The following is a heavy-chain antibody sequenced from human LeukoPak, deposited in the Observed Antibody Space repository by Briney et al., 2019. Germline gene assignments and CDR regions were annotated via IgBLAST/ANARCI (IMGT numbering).Heavy chain of an antibody. CDR2: ISSSSSYI. Sequence: GGSLRLSCAASGFTFSSYSMNWVRQAPGRGLEWVSSISSSSSYIYYADSVKGRFTISRDNSKNTLYLQMNSLRAEDTAVYYCAKDLGYSSGGGSFDYWGQGTLVTVSS. D-gene: IGHD6-19*01. CDR3: AKDLGYSSGGGSFDY. CDR1: GFTFSSYS. J-gene: IGHJ4*02. V-gene: IGHV3-21*04.